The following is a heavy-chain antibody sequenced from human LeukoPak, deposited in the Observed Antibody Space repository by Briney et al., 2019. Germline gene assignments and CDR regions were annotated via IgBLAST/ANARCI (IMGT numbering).Heavy chain of an antibody. Sequence: PGGSLRLSCAASGFIFSSYAMSWVRQAPGKGLEWVSGISGSGGSTYYADSVKGRFTISRDNSKNTLYLQMNSLRAEDTAVYYCAKGRFRVGATHPTDYWGQGTLVTVSS. CDR3: AKGRFRVGATHPTDY. J-gene: IGHJ4*02. CDR2: ISGSGGST. V-gene: IGHV3-23*01. CDR1: GFIFSSYA. D-gene: IGHD1-26*01.